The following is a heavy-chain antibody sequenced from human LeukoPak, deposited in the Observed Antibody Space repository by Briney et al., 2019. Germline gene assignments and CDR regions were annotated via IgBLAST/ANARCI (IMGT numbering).Heavy chain of an antibody. CDR2: IIPIFGTA. V-gene: IGHV1-69*13. J-gene: IGHJ5*02. D-gene: IGHD2-2*01. CDR3: ARGLVPAALQGWLDP. Sequence: ASVKVSCKASGGTFSSYAISWVRQAPGQGLEWMGGIIPIFGTANYAQKFQGRVTITADESTSTAYMELSSLRSEDTAVYYCARGLVPAALQGWLDPWGQGTLVTVSS. CDR1: GGTFSSYA.